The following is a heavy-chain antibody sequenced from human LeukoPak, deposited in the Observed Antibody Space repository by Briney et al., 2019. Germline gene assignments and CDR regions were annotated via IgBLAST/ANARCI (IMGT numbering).Heavy chain of an antibody. CDR1: GFPLSSYA. CDR3: ARDRDPLVRCDY. V-gene: IGHV3-23*01. Sequence: GGSLRLSCAASGFPLSSYAMSWVRQAPGKGLEWVSATSSSDAGTYYADSVKGRFTISRDNAKNSLYLQMNSLRAEDTAVYYCARDRDPLVRCDYWGQGTLVTVSS. D-gene: IGHD3-10*01. J-gene: IGHJ4*02. CDR2: TSSSDAGT.